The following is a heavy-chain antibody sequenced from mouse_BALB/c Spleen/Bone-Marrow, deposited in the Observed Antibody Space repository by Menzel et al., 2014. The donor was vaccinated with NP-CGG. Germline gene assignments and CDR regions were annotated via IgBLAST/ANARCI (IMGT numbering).Heavy chain of an antibody. CDR1: GFDFSGFW. V-gene: IGHV4-1*02. CDR2: INPDSNTI. Sequence: EVQVVESGGGLVQPGGSPKLSCAASGFDFSGFWMSWVRQAPGRGLEWIGEINPDSNTINYSPSLKDKFIISRDNAKNTLYLQMSKVRSEDTALYYCARLGYYGSFAYWGQGTLVTVSA. CDR3: ARLGYYGSFAY. D-gene: IGHD1-2*01. J-gene: IGHJ3*01.